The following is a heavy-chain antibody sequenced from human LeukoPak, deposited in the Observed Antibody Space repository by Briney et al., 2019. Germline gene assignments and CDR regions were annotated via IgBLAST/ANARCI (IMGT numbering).Heavy chain of an antibody. CDR3: ARHSGYDEFAGAFDI. CDR2: IYSGGST. Sequence: GGSLRLSCAASGFTVSSNYMSWVRQAPGKGLEWVSVIYSGGSTYYTDSVKGRFTISRDNSKNTLYLQMNSLRAEDTAVYYCARHSGYDEFAGAFDIWGQGTMVTVSS. V-gene: IGHV3-66*04. J-gene: IGHJ3*02. CDR1: GFTVSSNY. D-gene: IGHD5-12*01.